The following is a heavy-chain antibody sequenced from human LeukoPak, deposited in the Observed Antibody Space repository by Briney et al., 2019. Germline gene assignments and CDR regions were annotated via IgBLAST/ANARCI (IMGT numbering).Heavy chain of an antibody. V-gene: IGHV4-4*07. Sequence: SETLSLTCTVSGGSISSYYWSWIRQPAGKGLEWIGRIYTSGSTNYNPSLKSRVTMSVDTSKNQFSLKLSSVTAADTAVYYCARSHSSSWHRVSSMAFDIWGQGTMVTVSS. CDR1: GGSISSYY. CDR2: IYTSGST. J-gene: IGHJ3*02. D-gene: IGHD6-13*01. CDR3: ARSHSSSWHRVSSMAFDI.